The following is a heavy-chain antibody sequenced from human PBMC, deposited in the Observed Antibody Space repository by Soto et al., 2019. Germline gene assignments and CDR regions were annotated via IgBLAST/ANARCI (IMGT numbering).Heavy chain of an antibody. V-gene: IGHV6-1*01. J-gene: IGHJ6*04. Sequence: SQTLSLTCVISGYSVSSNSAAWNWIRQSPSRGLEWLGRTYYRSKWYNDYAVSVKSRITINPDTSKNQFSLQLNSVTPEDTAVFYGARVYSSSWYGGRAVGGKGTRVTVSS. CDR1: GYSVSSNSAA. D-gene: IGHD6-13*01. CDR2: TYYRSKWYN. CDR3: ARVYSSSWYGGRAV.